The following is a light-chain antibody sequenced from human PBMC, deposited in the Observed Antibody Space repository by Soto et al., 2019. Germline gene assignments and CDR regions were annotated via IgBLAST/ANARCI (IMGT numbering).Light chain of an antibody. CDR3: SSYTSSSTLDVV. V-gene: IGLV2-14*01. CDR1: SSDVGGYNY. J-gene: IGLJ2*01. Sequence: QSVLTQPASVSGSPGQSITISCTGTSSDVGGYNYVSWYQQHPGKAPKPMIYDVSNRPSGVSNRFSGSKSGNTASLTISGLQGEDEADYYCSSYTSSSTLDVVFGGGTKLTVL. CDR2: DVS.